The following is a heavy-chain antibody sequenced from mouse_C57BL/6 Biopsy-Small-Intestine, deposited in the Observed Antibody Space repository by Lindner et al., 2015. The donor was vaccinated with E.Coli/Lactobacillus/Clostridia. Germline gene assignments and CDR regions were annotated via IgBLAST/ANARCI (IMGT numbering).Heavy chain of an antibody. CDR2: ISSGSSTI. J-gene: IGHJ4*01. Sequence: VQLQESGGGLVKPGGSLKLSCVASGFTFSDYGIHWVRQAPEKGLEWIAYISSGSSTIYYADTVKGRFTISRDNAKNALFLQMTSLRSEDTAMYYCARPHYYAMDYWGQGTSVTVSS. CDR1: GFTFSDYG. CDR3: ARPHYYAMDY. V-gene: IGHV5-17*01.